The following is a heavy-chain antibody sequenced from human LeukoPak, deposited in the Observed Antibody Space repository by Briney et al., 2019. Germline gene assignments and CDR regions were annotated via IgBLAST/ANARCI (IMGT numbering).Heavy chain of an antibody. CDR3: ARVVDYYRNYYYYYYLDV. CDR1: GFTFSDHY. CDR2: SRNKANTFTT. Sequence: GGSLRLSCAASGFTFSDHYMDWVRQAPGKGLECVGRSRNKANTFTTEYAASVKGRFTISRDVSTNSLFLQMHSLKTADTAVYSCARVVDYYRNYYYYYYLDVWGKGTTVTVSS. V-gene: IGHV3-72*01. D-gene: IGHD3-22*01. J-gene: IGHJ6*03.